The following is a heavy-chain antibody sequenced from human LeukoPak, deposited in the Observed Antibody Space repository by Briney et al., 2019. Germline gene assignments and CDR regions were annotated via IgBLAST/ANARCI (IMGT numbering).Heavy chain of an antibody. CDR3: ARASRDGYNDFDY. CDR1: GFTFSSYS. Sequence: PGGSLRLSCAASGFTFSSYSMTWVRQAPGKGLEWVSSISSSSSYIYYADSVKGRFTISRDNAKNSLYLQMDSLRAEDTAVYYRARASRDGYNDFDYWGQGTLVTVSS. CDR2: ISSSSSYI. D-gene: IGHD5-24*01. J-gene: IGHJ4*02. V-gene: IGHV3-21*01.